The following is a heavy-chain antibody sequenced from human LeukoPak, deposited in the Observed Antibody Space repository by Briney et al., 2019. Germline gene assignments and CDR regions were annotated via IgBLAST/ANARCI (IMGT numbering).Heavy chain of an antibody. Sequence: GGSLRLSCAASGFTFSSYGMHWVRQAPGKGLEWVAVISYDGSNKYYADSVKGRFTISRDNAKNSLYLQMNSLRAEDTAVYYCAREYSGIFDYWGQGALVTVSS. J-gene: IGHJ4*02. CDR3: AREYSGIFDY. V-gene: IGHV3-30*03. CDR1: GFTFSSYG. D-gene: IGHD1-26*01. CDR2: ISYDGSNK.